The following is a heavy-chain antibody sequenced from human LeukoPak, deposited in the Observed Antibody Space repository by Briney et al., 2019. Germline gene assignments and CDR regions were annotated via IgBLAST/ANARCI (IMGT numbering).Heavy chain of an antibody. CDR1: GGSVSSYY. CDR3: ARARYANAWYAFDI. J-gene: IGHJ3*02. V-gene: IGHV4-59*02. D-gene: IGHD2-2*01. Sequence: PETLSLTCTVSGGSVSSYYWSWIRRPSGRGLEWIAYLSHSGSSDSNPSLTSRVTTLVDTSKNQFSLKLTSVTAADTAVYYCARARYANAWYAFDIWGHGTMVTVSS. CDR2: LSHSGSS.